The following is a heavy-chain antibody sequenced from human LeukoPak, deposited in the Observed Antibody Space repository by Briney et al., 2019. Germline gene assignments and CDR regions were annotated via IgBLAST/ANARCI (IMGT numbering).Heavy chain of an antibody. CDR1: GITSSNYW. D-gene: IGHD1-26*01. Sequence: GGSLRLSCAASGITSSNYWMSWVRQAPGKGLELVANIKQDGSEKYYVDSVKGRFTISRDDAKNSLYLQMNSLRAEDTAVYYCAKWDLFWSFDYWGQGTLVTVSS. V-gene: IGHV3-7*02. CDR3: AKWDLFWSFDY. J-gene: IGHJ4*02. CDR2: IKQDGSEK.